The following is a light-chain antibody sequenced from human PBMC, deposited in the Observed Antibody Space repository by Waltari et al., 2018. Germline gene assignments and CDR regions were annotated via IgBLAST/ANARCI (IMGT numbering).Light chain of an antibody. CDR3: QQYNTYHYT. CDR1: QSISSW. V-gene: IGKV1-5*03. CDR2: AAS. Sequence: IQMTQSPSTLSASVGDRVTITCRASQSISSWLAWYQQKPGKAPKLLIYAASTLETGVPSRFSGSGSGTEFTLSISSLQPDDFATYYCQQYNTYHYTFGQGTKLEIK. J-gene: IGKJ2*01.